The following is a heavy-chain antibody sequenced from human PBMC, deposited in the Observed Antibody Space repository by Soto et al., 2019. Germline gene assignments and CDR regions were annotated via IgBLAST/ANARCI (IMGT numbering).Heavy chain of an antibody. D-gene: IGHD1-26*01. CDR2: ISGSGGST. CDR1: GFTFSSYA. J-gene: IGHJ4*02. V-gene: IGHV3-23*01. Sequence: EVQLLESGGGLVQPGGSLRLSCAASGFTFSSYAMSWVRQAPGKGLEWVSAISGSGGSTYYADSVKGRFTISRDNSKNTLYLLMNSLRAEDTAVYYCAKARYSGSYVDYWGQGTLVTVSS. CDR3: AKARYSGSYVDY.